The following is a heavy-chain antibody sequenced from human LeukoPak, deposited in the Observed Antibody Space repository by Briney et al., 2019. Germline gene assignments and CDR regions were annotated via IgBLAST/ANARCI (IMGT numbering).Heavy chain of an antibody. CDR3: AKHVSPKRGGFDY. CDR1: GFTFSSYG. J-gene: IGHJ4*02. Sequence: GGSLRLSCAASGFTFSSYGMSWVRQAPGKGLEWVSAISGSGGSTYYADSVKGRFTISRDNSTNTLYLQMNSLRAEDTAVYYCAKHVSPKRGGFDYWGQGTLVTVSS. D-gene: IGHD2-8*01. V-gene: IGHV3-23*01. CDR2: ISGSGGST.